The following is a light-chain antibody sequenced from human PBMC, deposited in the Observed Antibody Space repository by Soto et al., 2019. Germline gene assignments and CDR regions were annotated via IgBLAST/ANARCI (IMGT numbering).Light chain of an antibody. CDR3: QQSYSSRP. J-gene: IGKJ1*01. CDR1: QSLSSY. Sequence: DIQMTQSPSSLSASVGDRVTITCRASQSLSSYLTWYQQKPGKAPKLLIYTASSLQSGVPSRFSGSGSGTEFTLTISSLQPEDFATYYCQQSYSSRPFGQGTKVEIK. V-gene: IGKV1-39*01. CDR2: TAS.